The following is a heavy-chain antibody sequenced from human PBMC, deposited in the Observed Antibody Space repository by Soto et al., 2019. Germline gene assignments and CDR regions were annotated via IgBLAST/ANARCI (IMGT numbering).Heavy chain of an antibody. Sequence: GGSLRLSCAASGFTFDDYAMHWVRQAPGKGLEWVSGISWNSGSIGYADSVKGRFTISRDNAKNSLYLQMNSLRAEDTALYYCAKDPDYGSGSGVNWGQGTLVTVSS. J-gene: IGHJ4*02. V-gene: IGHV3-9*01. D-gene: IGHD3-10*01. CDR3: AKDPDYGSGSGVN. CDR1: GFTFDDYA. CDR2: ISWNSGSI.